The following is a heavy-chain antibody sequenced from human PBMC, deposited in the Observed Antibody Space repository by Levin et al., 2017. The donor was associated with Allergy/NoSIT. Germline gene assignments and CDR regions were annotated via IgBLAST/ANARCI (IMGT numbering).Heavy chain of an antibody. Sequence: GESLKISCEASGFTFSTYWMSWVRQAPGKGLEWVANIKQDGSEKYYVDSVKGRFTVSRDNAKNSLYLQMNSLRVEDTAIYYCARAPDYGDFDYWGQGTLVTVSS. CDR2: IKQDGSEK. CDR1: GFTFSTYW. D-gene: IGHD4-17*01. CDR3: ARAPDYGDFDY. V-gene: IGHV3-7*01. J-gene: IGHJ4*02.